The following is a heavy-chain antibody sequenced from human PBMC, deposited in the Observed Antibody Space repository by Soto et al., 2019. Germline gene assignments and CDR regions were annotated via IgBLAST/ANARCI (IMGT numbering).Heavy chain of an antibody. CDR2: IYPGDSDT. J-gene: IGHJ6*02. Sequence: GESLKISCKGSGYSFTSYWIGWVRQMPGKGLEWKGIIYPGDSDTRYSPSFQGQVTIPADKSISTAYLQWSSLKASDTAMYYCARRGYCSSTSCYSFGMDVWGQGTTVTVSS. D-gene: IGHD2-2*02. V-gene: IGHV5-51*01. CDR3: ARRGYCSSTSCYSFGMDV. CDR1: GYSFTSYW.